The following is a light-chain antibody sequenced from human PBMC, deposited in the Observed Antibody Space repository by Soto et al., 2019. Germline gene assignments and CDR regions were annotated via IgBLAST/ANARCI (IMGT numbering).Light chain of an antibody. J-gene: IGKJ1*01. CDR2: AAS. CDR1: QSVISSN. Sequence: EIVLTQSPGTLSLSPGERATLSCMASQSVISSNLAWYQQKHGQAPRLLLYAASSSATGIPDRFSGSGSGTNFTLTISILEPEDFAVYYCQQYDSSLWTFGQGTKVDIK. V-gene: IGKV3-20*01. CDR3: QQYDSSLWT.